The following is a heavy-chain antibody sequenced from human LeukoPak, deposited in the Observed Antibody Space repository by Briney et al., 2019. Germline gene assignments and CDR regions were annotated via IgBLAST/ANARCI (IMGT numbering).Heavy chain of an antibody. D-gene: IGHD3-22*01. V-gene: IGHV3-11*06. CDR2: ISSSSSYI. CDR3: AKSEVYYFGTSGGFDY. J-gene: IGHJ4*02. CDR1: GFTFGDYY. Sequence: GGSLRLSCAASGFTFGDYYMSWIRQAPGKGLEWVSSISSSSSYIYYADSVKGRFTISRDNSENTVYLQMNSLRAEDTAVYYCAKSEVYYFGTSGGFDYWGQGTLVTVAS.